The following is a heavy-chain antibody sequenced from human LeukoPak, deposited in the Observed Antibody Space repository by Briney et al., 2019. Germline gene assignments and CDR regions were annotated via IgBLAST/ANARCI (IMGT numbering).Heavy chain of an antibody. Sequence: ASVKVSCTASGYTFTDYYMHWVRQAPGQGLEWVGWINPNNGGTNYAQNFQGRVTMTRDTSISTAYMELSSLRSDDTAVYYCARGSTVDTAMQPLWGQGTLVTVSS. CDR1: GYTFTDYY. CDR2: INPNNGGT. D-gene: IGHD5-18*01. V-gene: IGHV1-2*02. J-gene: IGHJ4*02. CDR3: ARGSTVDTAMQPL.